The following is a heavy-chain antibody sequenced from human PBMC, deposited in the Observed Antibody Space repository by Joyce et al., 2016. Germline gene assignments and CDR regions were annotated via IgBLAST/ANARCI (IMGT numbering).Heavy chain of an antibody. CDR1: GLTLRNYG. Sequence: QVQLVESGGGVVQPGRSLRLSCAASGLTLRNYGVHWVRQAPGKGLGWWAVISYDGIYKYYAESVRGRFTISRDNSKNTVFLEMNSLRAEDTAVYYCAKILTATYSSGWFLDYWGQGTLVTVSS. V-gene: IGHV3-30*18. D-gene: IGHD6-25*01. J-gene: IGHJ4*02. CDR3: AKILTATYSSGWFLDY. CDR2: ISYDGIYK.